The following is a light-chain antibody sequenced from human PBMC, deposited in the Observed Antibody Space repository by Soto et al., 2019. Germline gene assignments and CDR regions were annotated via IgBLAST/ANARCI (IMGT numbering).Light chain of an antibody. J-gene: IGLJ1*01. Sequence: QSVLTQPPSASGSPGQSVTISCTVTSGDVGGYDYVSWYQQHPGKAPKLMIYEVTKRPLGVPDRFSGSKSGNTASLTVSGLQAEDEADYYCSSYAGSDNPYVFETGTKVTV. CDR3: SSYAGSDNPYV. CDR2: EVT. CDR1: SGDVGGYDY. V-gene: IGLV2-8*01.